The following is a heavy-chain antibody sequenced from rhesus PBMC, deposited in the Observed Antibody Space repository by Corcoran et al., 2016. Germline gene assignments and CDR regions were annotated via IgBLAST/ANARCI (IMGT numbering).Heavy chain of an antibody. CDR2: ISYSGST. CDR3: ARALYSGSWGTYYFDY. V-gene: IGHV4-122*02. Sequence: QLQLQESGPGLVKPSETLSLTCAVSGYSISSGYGWSWIRQPPGKGLEWLGYISYSGSTSYNPSLKSRVTISRDTSKNQFSLKLSSVTAADTAVYYCARALYSGSWGTYYFDYWGQGVLVTVSS. D-gene: IGHD6-25*01. J-gene: IGHJ4*01. CDR1: GYSISSGYG.